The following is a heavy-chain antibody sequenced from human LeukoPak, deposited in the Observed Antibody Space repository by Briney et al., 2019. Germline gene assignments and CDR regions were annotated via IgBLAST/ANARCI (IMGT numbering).Heavy chain of an antibody. CDR2: ISSDGSST. V-gene: IGHV3-74*01. J-gene: IGHJ4*02. Sequence: PGGSLRLSCAASGFTFSSYWMHWVRQAPGKGLVWVSRISSDGSSTNYADSVKGRFTISRDNAKNTLYLQMNSLRAEDTAVYHCARDWESTVTSPFDYWGQGTLVTVSS. CDR1: GFTFSSYW. CDR3: ARDWESTVTSPFDY. D-gene: IGHD4-17*01.